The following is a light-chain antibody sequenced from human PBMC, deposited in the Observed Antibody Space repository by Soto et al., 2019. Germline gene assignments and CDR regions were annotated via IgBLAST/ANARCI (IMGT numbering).Light chain of an antibody. Sequence: AIQMAQSPSSLSASVGDRVTITCRASQGIGNDVGWYQQKPGKAPKLLLYAATTLQSGVPSRFSGTRSGTVFTLTISSLQPEDFATYYCLQDHNYPLTFGGGTKVEIK. CDR2: AAT. CDR1: QGIGND. J-gene: IGKJ4*01. CDR3: LQDHNYPLT. V-gene: IGKV1-6*02.